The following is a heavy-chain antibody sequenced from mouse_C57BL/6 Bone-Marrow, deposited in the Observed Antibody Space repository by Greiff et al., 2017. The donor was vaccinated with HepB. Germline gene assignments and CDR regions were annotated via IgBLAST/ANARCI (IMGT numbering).Heavy chain of an antibody. Sequence: VKLQESGPGILQPSQTLSLTCSFSGFSLSTFGMGVGWIRQPSGKGLEWLAHIWWDDDKYYHPALKSRLTISKDTSKNQLFLKIANVDTADTATYYCARDYGYYFDYWGQGTTLTVSS. CDR1: GFSLSTFGMG. D-gene: IGHD1-1*01. V-gene: IGHV8-8*01. CDR2: IWWDDDK. CDR3: ARDYGYYFDY. J-gene: IGHJ2*01.